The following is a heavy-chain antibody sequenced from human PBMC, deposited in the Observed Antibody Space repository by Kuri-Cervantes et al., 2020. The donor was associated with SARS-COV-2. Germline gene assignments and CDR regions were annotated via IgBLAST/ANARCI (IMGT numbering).Heavy chain of an antibody. CDR1: GGSISSHY. J-gene: IGHJ4*02. D-gene: IGHD3-3*01. CDR3: ARLGEGDDYDFWSGYYEGGYFDY. CDR2: IYYSGST. V-gene: IGHV4-59*08. Sequence: SETLSLTCTVSGGSISSHYWSWIRQPPGKGLEWIGYIYYSGSTYYNPSLKSRVTISVDTSKNQFSLKLSSVTAADTAVYYCARLGEGDDYDFWSGYYEGGYFDYWGQGTLVTVSS.